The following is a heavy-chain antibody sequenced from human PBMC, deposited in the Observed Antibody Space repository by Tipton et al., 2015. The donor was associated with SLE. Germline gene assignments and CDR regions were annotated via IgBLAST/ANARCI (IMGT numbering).Heavy chain of an antibody. CDR1: GFTFSSYG. J-gene: IGHJ4*02. D-gene: IGHD3/OR15-3a*01. V-gene: IGHV3-30*02. Sequence: SLRLSCAASGFTFSSYGMHWVRQAPGKGLEWVAFIRYDGSNKYYADSVKDRFTISRDNSKNTLYLQMNSLRAEDTAVYYCAKVTGAEFIMLFGLDYWGQGTLVTVSS. CDR2: IRYDGSNK. CDR3: AKVTGAEFIMLFGLDY.